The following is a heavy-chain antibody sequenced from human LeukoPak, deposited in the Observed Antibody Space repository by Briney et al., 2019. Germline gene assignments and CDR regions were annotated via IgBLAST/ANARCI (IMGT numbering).Heavy chain of an antibody. D-gene: IGHD3-10*01. J-gene: IGHJ6*02. CDR3: ARGEYYYGSGSYYNLLDV. CDR2: IYSGGST. CDR1: GFTVSSNY. V-gene: IGHV3-66*01. Sequence: GGSLRLSCAASGFTVSSNYMSWVRQAPGKGLEWVSVIYSGGSTYYADSVKGRFTISRDNSKNTLYLQMNSLRAEDTAVYYCARGEYYYGSGSYYNLLDVWGQGTTVTVSS.